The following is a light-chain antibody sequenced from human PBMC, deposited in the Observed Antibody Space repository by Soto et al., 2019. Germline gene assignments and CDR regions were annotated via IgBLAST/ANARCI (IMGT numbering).Light chain of an antibody. CDR2: AAS. CDR1: QSISSY. J-gene: IGKJ5*01. Sequence: DIQMTQSASSLSASLGDRVTITWGASQSISSYLNWYQQKPGKAPKLLIYAASSLQSGVPSRFSGSGYGTDFNLTISSLQTEDFATYYCQQSYSTSITFGQGTRLEIK. V-gene: IGKV1-39*01. CDR3: QQSYSTSIT.